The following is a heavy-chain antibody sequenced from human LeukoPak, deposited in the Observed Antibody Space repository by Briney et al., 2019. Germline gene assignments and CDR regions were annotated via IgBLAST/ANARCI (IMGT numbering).Heavy chain of an antibody. CDR1: GFTFSNYA. CDR3: AKIEVTMVRGFISYYYYGMDV. J-gene: IGHJ6*04. Sequence: TGGSLRFSRAASGFTFSNYAMSWVRQAPGKGLEWVSAISDSGDDTYYADSVKGRFTISRDNSKNTLYLQMNSLRAEDTAVFHCAKIEVTMVRGFISYYYYGMDVWGKGTTVTVSS. V-gene: IGHV3-23*01. D-gene: IGHD3-10*01. CDR2: ISDSGDDT.